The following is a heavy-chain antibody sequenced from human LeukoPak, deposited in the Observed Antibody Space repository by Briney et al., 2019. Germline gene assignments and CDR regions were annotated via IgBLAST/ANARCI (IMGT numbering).Heavy chain of an antibody. J-gene: IGHJ6*02. D-gene: IGHD3-10*01. V-gene: IGHV1-2*02. CDR3: ARDLFRGSTNYGMDV. CDR2: INPNSGGT. Sequence: ASVKVSCKASGYTFTGYYMHWVRQAPGRGLEWMGWINPNSGGTNYAQKFQGRVTMTRDTSISTAYMELSRLRSDDTAVYYCARDLFRGSTNYGMDVWGQGTTVTVSS. CDR1: GYTFTGYY.